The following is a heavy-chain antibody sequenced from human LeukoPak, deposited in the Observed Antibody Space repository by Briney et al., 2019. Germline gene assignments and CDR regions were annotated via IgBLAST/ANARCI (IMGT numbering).Heavy chain of an antibody. D-gene: IGHD3-3*01. CDR3: ARVYYDFWSGYLYYYYYYMDV. CDR1: GFTFSSYW. Sequence: GSLRLSCAASGFTFSSYWMHWVRQAPGKGLVWVSRINTDGSSTSYADSVKGRFTISRDNAKNTLYLQMNSLRAEDTAVYYCARVYYDFWSGYLYYYYYYMDVWGKGTTVTVSS. J-gene: IGHJ6*03. CDR2: INTDGSST. V-gene: IGHV3-74*01.